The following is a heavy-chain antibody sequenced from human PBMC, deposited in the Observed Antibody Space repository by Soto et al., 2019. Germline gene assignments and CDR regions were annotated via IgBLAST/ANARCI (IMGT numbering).Heavy chain of an antibody. D-gene: IGHD2-2*01. Sequence: EVQLLESGGGLVQPGGSLRLSCAASGFTFSSYAMSWVRQAPGKGLEWVSAISGSGGSTYYADSVKGRFTISRDNSKNTLYLQMNSLRAEDTAVYYCAKGRGYGSRTSCSVGSDYWGQGTLVTVSS. V-gene: IGHV3-23*01. J-gene: IGHJ4*02. CDR1: GFTFSSYA. CDR3: AKGRGYGSRTSCSVGSDY. CDR2: ISGSGGST.